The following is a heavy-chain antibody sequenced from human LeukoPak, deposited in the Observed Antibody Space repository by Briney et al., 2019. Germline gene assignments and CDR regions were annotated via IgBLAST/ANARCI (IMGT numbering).Heavy chain of an antibody. J-gene: IGHJ4*02. CDR2: INSDGSST. CDR1: GFTFSSYW. D-gene: IGHD1-7*01. Sequence: GGSLRLSCAASGFTFSSYWMHWVRQAPGKGLAWVSRINSDGSSTSYADSVKGRFTTSRDNAKNTLYLQMNSLRAEDTAVYYCARGGNWNYFYWGQGTLVTVSS. CDR3: ARGGNWNYFY. V-gene: IGHV3-74*01.